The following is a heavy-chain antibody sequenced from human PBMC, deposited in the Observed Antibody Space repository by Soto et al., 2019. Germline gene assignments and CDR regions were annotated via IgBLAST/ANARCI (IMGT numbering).Heavy chain of an antibody. J-gene: IGHJ3*02. V-gene: IGHV4-39*01. CDR2: IYYSGST. CDR1: GGSISSSSYY. Sequence: QLQLQESGPGLVKPSETLSLTCTVSGGSISSSSYYWGWIRQPPGKGLEWIGSIYYSGSTYYNPSLWCRVTISVCTSKKEFPLKLSSVTAADKAVYYCARHMNDCNGDYCFALDIWGQGTMVTVSS. CDR3: ARHMNDCNGDYCFALDI. D-gene: IGHD4-17*01.